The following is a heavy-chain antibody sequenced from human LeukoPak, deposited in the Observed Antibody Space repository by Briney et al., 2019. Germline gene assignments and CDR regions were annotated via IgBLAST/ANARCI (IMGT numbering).Heavy chain of an antibody. CDR3: ARVLAARPAPFDY. V-gene: IGHV1-69*04. CDR2: IIPILGIA. CDR1: GGTFSSYA. J-gene: IGHJ4*02. Sequence: EASVKVSCKASGGTFSSYAISWVRQAPGQGLEWMGRIIPILGIANYAQKFQGRVTITADKSTSTAYMELSSLRSEDTAVYYCARVLAARPAPFDYWGQGTLVTVSS. D-gene: IGHD6-6*01.